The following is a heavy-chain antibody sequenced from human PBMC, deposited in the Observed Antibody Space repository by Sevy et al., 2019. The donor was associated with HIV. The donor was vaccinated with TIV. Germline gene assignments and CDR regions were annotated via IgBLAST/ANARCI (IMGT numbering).Heavy chain of an antibody. V-gene: IGHV4-59*01. J-gene: IGHJ4*02. CDR1: GGSISSFY. D-gene: IGHD5-18*01. CDR2: IYYSGNT. CDR3: ARGQYSYGYGREFDY. Sequence: SETLSLTCTVSGGSISSFYWSWIRQPPGKGLEWIGYIYYSGNTNYSPSLKSRVTISLDTSNNQFSLNLSSVTAADTAVYYYARGQYSYGYGREFDYWGQGTLVTVSS.